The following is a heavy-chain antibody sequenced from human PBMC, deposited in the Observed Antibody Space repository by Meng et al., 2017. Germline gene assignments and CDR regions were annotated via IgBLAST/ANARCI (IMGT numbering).Heavy chain of an antibody. CDR1: GGSISSYY. CDR3: ARQTVEMATNEPLFGY. J-gene: IGHJ4*02. CDR2: IYYSGST. D-gene: IGHD5-24*01. Sequence: GSLRLSCTVSGGSISSYYWSWIRQPPGKGLEWIGYIYYSGSTNYNPSLKSRVTISVDTSKNQFSLKLSSVTAADTAVYYCARQTVEMATNEPLFGYWGQGTLVTVSS. V-gene: IGHV4-59*01.